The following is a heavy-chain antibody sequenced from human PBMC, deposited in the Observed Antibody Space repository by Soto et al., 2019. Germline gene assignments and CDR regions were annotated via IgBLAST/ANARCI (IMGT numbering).Heavy chain of an antibody. D-gene: IGHD3-9*01. V-gene: IGHV3-23*01. Sequence: EGSLRLSCAASGFTFSSSTMSWVRQSPGKGLEWVSSISDRGGNTYYADSVKGRFSISRDNSKNTLYLEMNSLRSEDTAVYYCAKPTHGLVIGQFDYWGQGTLVTVSS. CDR2: ISDRGGNT. J-gene: IGHJ4*02. CDR3: AKPTHGLVIGQFDY. CDR1: GFTFSSST.